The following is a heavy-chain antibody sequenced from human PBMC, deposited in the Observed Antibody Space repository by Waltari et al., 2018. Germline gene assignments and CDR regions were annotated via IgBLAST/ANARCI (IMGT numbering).Heavy chain of an antibody. CDR3: TRNSFDL. CDR1: GFTFSSYA. CDR2: ITSSSGTI. V-gene: IGHV3-48*01. Sequence: EMQVVESGGGLVQPGGSLRLSCAASGFTFSSYAMNWVRQAPGKGLEWVSYITSSSGTIYYADSVKGRFTISRDNAKNSLYLQMNSLRAEDTAVYYCTRNSFDLWGQGTMVTVSS. J-gene: IGHJ3*01.